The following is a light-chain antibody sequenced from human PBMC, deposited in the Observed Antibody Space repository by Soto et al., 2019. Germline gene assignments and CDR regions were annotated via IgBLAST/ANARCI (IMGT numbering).Light chain of an antibody. Sequence: PGERVTLSCRAIQSVSSSYLTWYQQKPGQAPRLLIYGASTRATSIPARFSGSGSGTDFTLTISSLQPEGFAVYYCQQDYNLPWTFGQGTKVDIK. CDR1: QSVSSSY. V-gene: IGKV3D-7*01. CDR3: QQDYNLPWT. J-gene: IGKJ1*01. CDR2: GAS.